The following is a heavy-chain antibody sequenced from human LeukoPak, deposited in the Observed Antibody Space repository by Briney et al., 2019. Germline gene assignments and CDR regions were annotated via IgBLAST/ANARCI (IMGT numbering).Heavy chain of an antibody. CDR2: IYHSGST. CDR3: AGGFDYYDSSGLDY. Sequence: SQTLSLTCAVSGGSISSGGYSWSWIRQPPGKGLEWIGYIYHSGSTYYNPSLKSRVTISVDRSKNQFSLKLSSVTAADTAVYYCAGGFDYYDSSGLDYWGQGTLVTVSS. V-gene: IGHV4-30-2*01. J-gene: IGHJ4*02. CDR1: GGSISSGGYS. D-gene: IGHD3-22*01.